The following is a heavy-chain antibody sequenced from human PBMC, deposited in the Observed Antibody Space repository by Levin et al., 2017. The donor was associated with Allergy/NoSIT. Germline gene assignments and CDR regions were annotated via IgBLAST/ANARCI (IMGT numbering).Heavy chain of an antibody. J-gene: IGHJ6*02. CDR2: IIPIFGTA. V-gene: IGHV1-69*06. Sequence: KISCKASGGTFSSYAISWVRQAPGQGLEWMGGIIPIFGTANYAQKFQGRVTITADKSTSTAYMELSSLRSEDTAVYYCARGEYSYVSPRSDSYYYYGMDVWGQGTTVTVSS. D-gene: IGHD5-18*01. CDR1: GGTFSSYA. CDR3: ARGEYSYVSPRSDSYYYYGMDV.